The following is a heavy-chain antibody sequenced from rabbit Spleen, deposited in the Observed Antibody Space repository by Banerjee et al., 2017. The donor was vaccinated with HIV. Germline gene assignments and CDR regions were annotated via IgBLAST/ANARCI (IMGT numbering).Heavy chain of an antibody. CDR3: ARDTGSSFSSYGMDL. V-gene: IGHV1S40*01. D-gene: IGHD8-1*01. CDR2: VYVGSSSNT. Sequence: QSLEESGGDLVKPGASLTLTCTASGFSFSSGFYMCWVRQAPGKGLEWIACVYVGSSSNTYYASWAKGRFTISKTSSTTVTLQMTSLTVADTATYFCARDTGSSFSSYGMDLWGQGTLVTVS. CDR1: GFSFSSGFY. J-gene: IGHJ6*01.